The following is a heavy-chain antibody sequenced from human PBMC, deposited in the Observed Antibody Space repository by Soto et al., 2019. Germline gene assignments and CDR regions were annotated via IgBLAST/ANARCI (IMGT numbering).Heavy chain of an antibody. V-gene: IGHV1-2*04. J-gene: IGHJ5*02. D-gene: IGHD3-10*01. CDR3: ARGIWFGELFPINNWFDP. Sequence: ASVKVSCKASGYTFTGYYMHWVRQAPGQGLEWMGWINPNSGGTNYAQKFQGWVTMTRDTSISTAYMELSRLRSDDTAVYYCARGIWFGELFPINNWFDPWGQGTLVTVSS. CDR2: INPNSGGT. CDR1: GYTFTGYY.